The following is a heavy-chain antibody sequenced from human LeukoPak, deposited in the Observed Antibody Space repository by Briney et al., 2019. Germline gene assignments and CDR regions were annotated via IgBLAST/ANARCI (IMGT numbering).Heavy chain of an antibody. CDR1: AGSFSGYY. Sequence: PSETLSLTCAVYAGSFSGYYWTWIRHPPGRGLEWIGEINHSGSTNYNPSLKSRVTISVDTSKSQFSLKLNSVTAADAAMYYCARGRNPYWGQGTLVTVSS. CDR2: INHSGST. V-gene: IGHV4-34*01. J-gene: IGHJ4*02. CDR3: ARGRNPY.